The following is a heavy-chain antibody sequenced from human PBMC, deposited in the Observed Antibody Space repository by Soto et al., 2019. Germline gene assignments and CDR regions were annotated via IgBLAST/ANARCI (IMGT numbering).Heavy chain of an antibody. V-gene: IGHV3-73*01. Sequence: EVQLVESGGGLVQPGGSLKLSCAASGFTFSGAAMHWVRQASGKGLEWVGRIRRKTNNYATAYAASVKGRFPRSRDDSKKTAYLQMNRLKTADTDVYYGTRRAYSSGWYYDYWGQGTLFPFSS. CDR1: GFTFSGAA. D-gene: IGHD6-19*01. CDR2: IRRKTNNYAT. CDR3: TRRAYSSGWYYDY. J-gene: IGHJ4*02.